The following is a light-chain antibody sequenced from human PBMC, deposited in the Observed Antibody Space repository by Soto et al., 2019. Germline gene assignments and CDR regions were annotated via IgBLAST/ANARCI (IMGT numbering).Light chain of an antibody. CDR3: STYTLRSELLL. V-gene: IGLV2-14*03. CDR1: SSDVGGYNF. Sequence: QSALTQPASVSGSPGQSITISCTGTSSDVGGYNFVSWYQQHPGKAPRLIIYEVSSRPSGVSYRFSGSKSGYTASLTISGLHAEADADYFCSTYTLRSELLLFGGGTNLTVL. J-gene: IGLJ3*02. CDR2: EVS.